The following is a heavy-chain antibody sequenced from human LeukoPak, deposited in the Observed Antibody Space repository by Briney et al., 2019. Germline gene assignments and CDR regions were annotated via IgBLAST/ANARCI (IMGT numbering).Heavy chain of an antibody. V-gene: IGHV1-69*01. CDR1: GGTFSSYA. CDR3: ARFKSPYDFWSGYYTRHAYYMDV. CDR2: IIPIFGTA. J-gene: IGHJ6*03. D-gene: IGHD3-3*01. Sequence: AVMVSCTASGGTFSSYAISWVRQAPGQGLEWMGGIIPIFGTANYAPTFQGRVTITADESTSTAYMELSRLRSKDTAVYYCARFKSPYDFWSGYYTRHAYYMDVWGKGTTVTVSS.